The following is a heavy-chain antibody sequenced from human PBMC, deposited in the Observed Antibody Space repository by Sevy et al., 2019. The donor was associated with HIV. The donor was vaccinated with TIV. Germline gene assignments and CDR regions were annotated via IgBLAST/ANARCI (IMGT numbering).Heavy chain of an antibody. CDR3: ATDASRITGSHDAFDI. CDR2: FDPEDGET. Sequence: ASVKVSCKVSGYTLTELSMHWVRQAPGKGLEWKGGFDPEDGETIYAQKFQGRVTMTEDTSTDTAYMELSSLRSEDTAVYYCATDASRITGSHDAFDIWGQGTMVSVSS. J-gene: IGHJ3*02. D-gene: IGHD1-20*01. V-gene: IGHV1-24*01. CDR1: GYTLTELS.